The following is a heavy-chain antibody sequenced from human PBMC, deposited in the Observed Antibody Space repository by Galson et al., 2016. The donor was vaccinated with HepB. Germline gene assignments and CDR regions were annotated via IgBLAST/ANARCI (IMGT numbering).Heavy chain of an antibody. CDR1: GFTFDRHA. Sequence: SLRLSCAGSGFTFDRHAMNWVRQAPGKGLEWVSGIGSIGGSKHYAGYVKGRFTISRDNSQNTLYLQINQLRVEDTAVYYCAKDRDNIVLTANGMDVWGQGATVTVSS. CDR3: AKDRDNIVLTANGMDV. J-gene: IGHJ6*02. D-gene: IGHD2-21*02. CDR2: IGSIGGSK. V-gene: IGHV3-23*01.